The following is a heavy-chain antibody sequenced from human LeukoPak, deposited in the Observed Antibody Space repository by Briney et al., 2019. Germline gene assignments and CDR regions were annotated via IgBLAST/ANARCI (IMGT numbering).Heavy chain of an antibody. D-gene: IGHD6-19*01. CDR1: GYTFTTYG. CDR2: ISAYNGNT. CDR3: ARAPKSSAWYVSVY. Sequence: ASMKVSCTASGYTFTTYGINWGRQAPGQGLEWMGWISAYNGNTNYAQKFQGTVTMTTDTSTSTAYMELRSLISDDTAVYYCARAPKSSAWYVSVYWGQGTLVTVSS. V-gene: IGHV1-18*04. J-gene: IGHJ4*02.